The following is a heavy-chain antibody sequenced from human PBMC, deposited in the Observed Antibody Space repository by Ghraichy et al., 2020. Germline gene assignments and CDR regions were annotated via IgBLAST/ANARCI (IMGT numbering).Heavy chain of an antibody. J-gene: IGHJ4*02. V-gene: IGHV3-23*01. D-gene: IGHD3-3*01. CDR1: GFTFSSYA. CDR2: ISGSGGST. Sequence: GESLNISCAASGFTFSSYAMSWVRQAPGKGLEWVSAISGSGGSTYYADSVKGRFTISRDNSKNTLYLQMNSLRAEDTAVYYCAKGTILFDYWGQGTLVTVSS. CDR3: AKGTILFDY.